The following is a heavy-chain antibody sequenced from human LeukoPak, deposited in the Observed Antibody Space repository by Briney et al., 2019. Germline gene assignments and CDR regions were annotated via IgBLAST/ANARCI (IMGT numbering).Heavy chain of an antibody. J-gene: IGHJ4*02. CDR2: ISAYSGNT. V-gene: IGHV1-18*04. Sequence: ASVKVSCKASGYTFTSYYMHWVRQAPGQGLEWMGWISAYSGNTNYAENLQGRVTMTTDTSTSTAYVELRSLRSDDTAVYYCARVAVAQYYFDYWGQGTLVTVSS. CDR3: ARVAVAQYYFDY. D-gene: IGHD4-23*01. CDR1: GYTFTSYY.